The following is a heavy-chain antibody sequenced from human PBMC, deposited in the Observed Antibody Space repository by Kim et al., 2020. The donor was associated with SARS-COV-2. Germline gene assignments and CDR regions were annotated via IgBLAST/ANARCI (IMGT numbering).Heavy chain of an antibody. Sequence: LKSRVTISVDTAKNQFSLKLSSVTAADTAVYYCARGGYSYGPWDGHYFDYWGQGTLVTVSS. V-gene: IGHV4-59*09. D-gene: IGHD5-18*01. J-gene: IGHJ4*02. CDR3: ARGGYSYGPWDGHYFDY.